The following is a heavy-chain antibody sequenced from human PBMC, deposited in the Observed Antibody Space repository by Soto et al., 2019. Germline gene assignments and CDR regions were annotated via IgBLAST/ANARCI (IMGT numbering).Heavy chain of an antibody. CDR2: TYYIGST. CDR1: GGPRSRWGYY. Sequence: SLPRSVERSVSGGPRSRWGYYWCMIHKHPGKGLEWIGYTYYIGSTYYNPSLKSRVTISVDTSKNQFPLKLSSVTAADTAVYYCARESWNREDGMDVWGQGTTVPVSS. J-gene: IGHJ6*02. CDR3: ARESWNREDGMDV. D-gene: IGHD1-1*01. V-gene: IGHV4-31*03.